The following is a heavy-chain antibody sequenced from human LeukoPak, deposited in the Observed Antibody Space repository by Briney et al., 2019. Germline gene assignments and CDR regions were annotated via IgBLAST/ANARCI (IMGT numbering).Heavy chain of an antibody. CDR3: ARADCSGGSCRLDF. J-gene: IGHJ4*02. V-gene: IGHV3-21*06. CDR1: GFTFSKYS. CDR2: ISSGSSPA. Sequence: GGSLRLSCVGSGFTFSKYSINWVRQAPGKGLEWVSSISSGSSPASYGDSSRGRFSISRDNAWSSVSLQMNSLRVEDTAVYYCARADCSGGSCRLDFWGQGTPVTVSS. D-gene: IGHD2-15*01.